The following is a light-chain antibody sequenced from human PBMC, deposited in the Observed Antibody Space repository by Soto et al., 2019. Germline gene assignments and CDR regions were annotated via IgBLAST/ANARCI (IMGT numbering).Light chain of an antibody. V-gene: IGLV2-14*01. CDR3: SSYTTSRLYG. Sequence: QSALTQPASVSGSPGQSIAISCTGTSSDVGGYTYVSWYQQYPGKAPKVLIYDVSKRPSGVSDRFSGSKSGNTASLTISGPQSEDEADYYCSSYTTSRLYGFGTGTKVTVL. CDR2: DVS. CDR1: SSDVGGYTY. J-gene: IGLJ1*01.